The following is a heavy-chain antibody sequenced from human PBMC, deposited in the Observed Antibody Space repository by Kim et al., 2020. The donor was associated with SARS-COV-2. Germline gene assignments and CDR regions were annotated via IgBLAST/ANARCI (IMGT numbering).Heavy chain of an antibody. Sequence: GGSLRLSCAASGFTFSSYAMHWVRQAPGKGLEWVAVISYDGSHKYYADSVKGRFTISRDNSKNTLYLQMNNLRADDTALYYCARGGYYDSSGFLGFQHWG. D-gene: IGHD3-22*01. J-gene: IGHJ1*01. CDR1: GFTFSSYA. CDR2: ISYDGSHK. CDR3: ARGGYYDSSGFLGFQH. V-gene: IGHV3-30*04.